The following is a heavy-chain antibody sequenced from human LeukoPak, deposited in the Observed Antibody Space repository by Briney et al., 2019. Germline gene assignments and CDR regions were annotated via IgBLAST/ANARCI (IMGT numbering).Heavy chain of an antibody. V-gene: IGHV3-23*01. Sequence: GGSLRLSCAASGFTLSNYAMNWVRQAPGKGLEWVSAISGSGGSTYYADSVKGRFTISRDNSKNTLYLQMNSLRAEDTAVYYCAKDLELRYYFDYWGQGTLVTVSS. D-gene: IGHD1-7*01. CDR1: GFTLSNYA. CDR2: ISGSGGST. J-gene: IGHJ4*02. CDR3: AKDLELRYYFDY.